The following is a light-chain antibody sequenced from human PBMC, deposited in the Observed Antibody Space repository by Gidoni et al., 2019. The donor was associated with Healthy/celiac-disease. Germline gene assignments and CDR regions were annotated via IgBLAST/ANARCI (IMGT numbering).Light chain of an antibody. V-gene: IGKV3-11*01. CDR3: QQRSNWPPT. CDR2: DAS. J-gene: IGKJ5*01. CDR1: QSVSSY. Sequence: EIVLTQSPATLSLSPGERATLSGRASQSVSSYLAWYQQKPGQAPRLLIYDASNRATGIPARFSGSGSGTDFTLTISSLEPEDFAVYYCQQRSNWPPTFXXXTRLEIK.